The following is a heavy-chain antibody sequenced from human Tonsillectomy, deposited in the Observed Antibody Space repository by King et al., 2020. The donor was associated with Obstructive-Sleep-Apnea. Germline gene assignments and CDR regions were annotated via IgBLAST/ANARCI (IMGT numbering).Heavy chain of an antibody. CDR2: IESTSDGWTT. Sequence: VQLVEAGGGLVKPGGCLRLSCAASGISFNKAWRNGVRQAPGKGLEWVGLIESTSDGWTTDYAATVKGRFSITRDDSKNTLYLQMNSLNTEDTAVYYCTTSPGFYDSSPFDYWGQGTLVTVSS. D-gene: IGHD3-22*01. CDR3: TTSPGFYDSSPFDY. V-gene: IGHV3-15*04. J-gene: IGHJ4*02. CDR1: GISFNKAW.